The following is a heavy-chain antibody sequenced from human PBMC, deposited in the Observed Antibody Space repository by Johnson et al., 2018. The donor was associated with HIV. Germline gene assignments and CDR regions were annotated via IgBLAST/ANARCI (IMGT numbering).Heavy chain of an antibody. CDR3: ARDNLRQLDAFDI. CDR1: GFTFSSYA. V-gene: IGHV3-30-3*01. J-gene: IGHJ3*02. D-gene: IGHD3-16*01. CDR2: ISYDGSNK. Sequence: QVQLVESGGGVVQPGRSLRLSCAASGFTFSSYAMHWVRQAPGKGLEWVAVISYDGSNKYYADSVKGRFTFSRDNSKNTLYLQMNSLRAEDTAVYYCARDNLRQLDAFDIWGQGTMVTVSS.